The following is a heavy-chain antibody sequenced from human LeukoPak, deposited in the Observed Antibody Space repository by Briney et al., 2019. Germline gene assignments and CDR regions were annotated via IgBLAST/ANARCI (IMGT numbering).Heavy chain of an antibody. D-gene: IGHD6-13*01. CDR1: RFTFGDYS. CDR2: IRSKTYDGTT. Sequence: PGGSLRLSCTASRFTFGDYSMNWVRQAPGKGLEWVGFIRSKTYDGTTEYAASVKGRFTISRDDSKSIAYLKMNTLKIENTAVYYCTSQPQLLTYFDSWGQGTLVTVPS. V-gene: IGHV3-49*04. J-gene: IGHJ4*02. CDR3: TSQPQLLTYFDS.